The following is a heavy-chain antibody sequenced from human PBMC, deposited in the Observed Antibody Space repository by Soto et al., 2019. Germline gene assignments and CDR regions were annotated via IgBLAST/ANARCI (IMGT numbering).Heavy chain of an antibody. CDR2: IYYSGST. J-gene: IGHJ4*02. Sequence: SETLSLTCAVSGGSISSSSYYWGWIRQPPGKGLEWIGSIYYSGSTYYNPSLKSRVTISVDTSKNQFSLKLSSVTAADTAVYYCASYYAYGDSYFDYWGQGTLVTVS. CDR1: GGSISSSSYY. D-gene: IGHD4-17*01. CDR3: ASYYAYGDSYFDY. V-gene: IGHV4-39*01.